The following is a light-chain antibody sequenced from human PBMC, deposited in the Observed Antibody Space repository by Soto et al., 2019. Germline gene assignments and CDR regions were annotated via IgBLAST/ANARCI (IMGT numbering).Light chain of an antibody. CDR1: QSVSNY. CDR3: QQSFSTPSIT. Sequence: GDGVTITCRASQSVSNYLNWYQQKPGKSPKLLISAASSLQSGVPSRFSGSGSGTDFTLTISSLQPEDFATYYCQQSFSTPSITFGQGTRLEIK. CDR2: AAS. J-gene: IGKJ5*01. V-gene: IGKV1-39*01.